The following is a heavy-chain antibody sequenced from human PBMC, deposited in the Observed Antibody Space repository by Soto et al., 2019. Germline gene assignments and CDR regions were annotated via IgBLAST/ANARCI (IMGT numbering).Heavy chain of an antibody. CDR2: INHSGST. CDR1: GGSFSGYY. J-gene: IGHJ4*02. D-gene: IGHD2-15*01. V-gene: IGHV4-34*01. CDR3: ARGRYCSGGSCYSGGCDY. Sequence: QVQLQQWGAGLLKPSETLSLTCAVYGGSFSGYYWSWIRQPPGKGLEWIGEINHSGSTNYNPSLKSRVTISVDTSKNQFSRKLSSVTAADTAVYYCARGRYCSGGSCYSGGCDYWGQGTLVTVSS.